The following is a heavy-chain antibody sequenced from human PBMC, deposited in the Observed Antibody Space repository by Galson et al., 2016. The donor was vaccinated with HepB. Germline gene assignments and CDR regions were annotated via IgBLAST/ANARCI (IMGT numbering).Heavy chain of an antibody. D-gene: IGHD1-26*01. Sequence: SLILACAASGCTFSNYGISWVRQAPGPGLEVVSSISRSVDSTDYADSVNGRVTISRDNSKNTLSLQMNSLTAVDTAIDYCVQGSTAPAVWGKGTTVTVSS. CDR2: ISRSVDST. CDR1: GCTFSNYG. CDR3: VQGSTAPAV. J-gene: IGHJ6*04. V-gene: IGHV3-23*01.